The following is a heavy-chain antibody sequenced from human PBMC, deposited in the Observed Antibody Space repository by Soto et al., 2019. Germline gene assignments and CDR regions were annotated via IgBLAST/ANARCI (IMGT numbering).Heavy chain of an antibody. CDR2: ISGSGGST. D-gene: IGHD3-3*01. J-gene: IGHJ5*02. CDR3: AKDPYDFWSGYYDP. V-gene: IGHV3-23*01. CDR1: GFTFSSYA. Sequence: GGSRRLSCAASGFTFSSYAMSWVRQAPGKGLEWVSAISGSGGSTYYADSVKGRFTISRDNSKNTLYLQMNSLRAEDTAVYYCAKDPYDFWSGYYDPWGQGTLVTVSS.